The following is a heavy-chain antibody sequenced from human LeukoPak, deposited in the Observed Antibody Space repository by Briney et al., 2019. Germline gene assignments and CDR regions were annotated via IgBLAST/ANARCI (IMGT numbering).Heavy chain of an antibody. D-gene: IGHD3-22*01. CDR3: ARAETYYYDSSGYYGRLGQYYFDY. J-gene: IGHJ4*02. V-gene: IGHV4-59*01. CDR1: GGSISSYY. Sequence: SETLSLTCTVSGGSISSYYWSWIRQPPGKGLEWIGYIYYSGSTNYNPSLKSRVTISVDTSKNQFSLKLSSVTAADTAVYYCARAETYYYDSSGYYGRLGQYYFDYWGQGTLVTVSS. CDR2: IYYSGST.